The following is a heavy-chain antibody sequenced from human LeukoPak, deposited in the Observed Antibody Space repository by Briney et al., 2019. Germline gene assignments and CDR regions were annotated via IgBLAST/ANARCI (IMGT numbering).Heavy chain of an antibody. D-gene: IGHD3-22*01. Sequence: ASVKVSRKASVYTFITYGISWVRQAPGQGLEWMGCISAYNGNTNYAQKLQGRVTMTTDTSTSAAYMELRSLRSDDTAVYYCARHIYYYDSSGYYDDYWGQGTLVTVSS. V-gene: IGHV1-18*01. CDR1: VYTFITYG. J-gene: IGHJ4*02. CDR3: ARHIYYYDSSGYYDDY. CDR2: ISAYNGNT.